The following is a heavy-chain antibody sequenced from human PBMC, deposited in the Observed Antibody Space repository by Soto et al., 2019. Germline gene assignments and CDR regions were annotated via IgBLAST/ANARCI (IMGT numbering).Heavy chain of an antibody. CDR1: GGTFSSYA. D-gene: IGHD2-15*01. CDR2: VIPIFGTP. J-gene: IGHJ6*02. CDR3: ARSQGGSSSLDIYYYYYYGMDV. V-gene: IGHV1-69*01. Sequence: VQLVQSGAEVKKPGSSEKVSCKAPGGTFSSYAISWVRQAPGQGLEWMGGVIPIFGTPKYAQKFQGRVTITADESTSTGYMELRSLRSEDTAVYYCARSQGGSSSLDIYYYYYYGMDVWGQGTTVTVSS.